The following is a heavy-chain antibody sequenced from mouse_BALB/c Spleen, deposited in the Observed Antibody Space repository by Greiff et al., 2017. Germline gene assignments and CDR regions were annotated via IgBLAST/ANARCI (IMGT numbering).Heavy chain of an antibody. Sequence: VQLQQSGPELVKPGASVKISCKASGYAFSSSWMNWVKQRPGQGLEWIGRIYPGDGDTNYNGKFKGKATLTADKSSSTAYMQLSSLTSVDSAVYFCATIYDGYPWGQGTLVTVSA. J-gene: IGHJ3*01. V-gene: IGHV1-82*01. D-gene: IGHD2-3*01. CDR1: GYAFSSSW. CDR2: IYPGDGDT. CDR3: ATIYDGYP.